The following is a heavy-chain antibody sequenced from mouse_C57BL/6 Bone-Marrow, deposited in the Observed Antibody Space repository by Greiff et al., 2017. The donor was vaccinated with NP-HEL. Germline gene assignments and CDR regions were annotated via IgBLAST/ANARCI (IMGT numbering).Heavy chain of an antibody. V-gene: IGHV1-81*01. CDR2: IYPRSGNT. CDR3: ARSDGGLRRGSH. D-gene: IGHD2-3*01. J-gene: IGHJ2*01. Sequence: VQLQQSGAELARPGASVKLSCKASGYTFTSYGIRWVKQRPGQGLEWIGEIYPRSGNTYYNEKFKGKATLTADKSSSTAYMELRSLTSEYSAVYFCARSDGGLRRGSHWGQGTTLTVSS. CDR1: GYTFTSYG.